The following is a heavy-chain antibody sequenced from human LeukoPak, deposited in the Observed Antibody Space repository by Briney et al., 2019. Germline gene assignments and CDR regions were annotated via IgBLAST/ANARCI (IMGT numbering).Heavy chain of an antibody. CDR1: GGSISSSNW. CDR2: IYHSGST. D-gene: IGHD2-2*02. Sequence: SGTLSLTCAVSGGSISSSNWWSWVRQPPGKGLEWIGEIYHSGSTNYNPSLKSRVTISVDKSKNQFSLKLSSVTAADTAVYYCARDGGHCSSTSCYKATYYGMDVWGQGTMVTVSS. V-gene: IGHV4-4*02. J-gene: IGHJ6*02. CDR3: ARDGGHCSSTSCYKATYYGMDV.